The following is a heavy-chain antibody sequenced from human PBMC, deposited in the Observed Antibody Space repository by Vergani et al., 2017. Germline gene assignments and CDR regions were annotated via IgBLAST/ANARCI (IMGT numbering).Heavy chain of an antibody. CDR1: GFTFSSYG. J-gene: IGHJ4*02. V-gene: IGHV3-33*01. CDR2: IWYDGSNK. Sequence: QVQLVESGGGVVQPGRSLRLSCAASGFTFSSYGMHWVRQAPGKGLEWVAFIWYDGSNKYYADSVKGRFTISRDNSKNTLYLQMNSLRAEDTAVYYCARDQDYGDYVPGGYWGQGTLVTVSS. CDR3: ARDQDYGDYVPGGY. D-gene: IGHD4-17*01.